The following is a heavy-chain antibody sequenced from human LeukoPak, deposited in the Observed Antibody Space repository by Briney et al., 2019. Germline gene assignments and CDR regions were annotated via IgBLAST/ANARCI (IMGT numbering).Heavy chain of an antibody. D-gene: IGHD4-11*01. CDR2: INPNSGGT. CDR1: GYTFTGYY. J-gene: IGHJ4*02. Sequence: ASVKVSCKASGYTFTGYYMHWVRQAPGQGLEWMGWINPNSGGTNYAQKFQGRVTMTRDTSISTAYMELSRLRSDDTAVYYCARGLLATVSHLDYWGQGTLVTVSS. CDR3: ARGLLATVSHLDY. V-gene: IGHV1-2*02.